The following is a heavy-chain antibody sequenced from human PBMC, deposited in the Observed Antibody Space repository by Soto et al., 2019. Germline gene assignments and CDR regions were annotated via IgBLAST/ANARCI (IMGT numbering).Heavy chain of an antibody. V-gene: IGHV3-30-3*01. Sequence: GGSLRLSCAASGFTFSSYAMHWVRQAPGKGLEWVAVISYDGSNKYYADSVKGRFTIPRDNSKNTLYLQMNSLRAEDTAVYYCARDQGPVTIETYYYYYGMDVWGQGTTVTVSS. CDR1: GFTFSSYA. CDR3: ARDQGPVTIETYYYYYGMDV. J-gene: IGHJ6*02. D-gene: IGHD4-17*01. CDR2: ISYDGSNK.